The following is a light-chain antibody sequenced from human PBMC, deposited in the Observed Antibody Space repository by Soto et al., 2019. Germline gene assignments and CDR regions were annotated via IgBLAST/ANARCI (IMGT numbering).Light chain of an antibody. CDR3: QQCNNWPQWT. CDR2: DAS. J-gene: IGKJ1*01. Sequence: EIVLTQSPGTLSLSPGERATLSCRASQSVSSNLAWYQQKPGQAPRLLIYDASNRATGIPPRFSGSGSGTDFTLTISSLEPEDFAVYYCQQCNNWPQWTFGQGTKVDIK. V-gene: IGKV3-11*01. CDR1: QSVSSN.